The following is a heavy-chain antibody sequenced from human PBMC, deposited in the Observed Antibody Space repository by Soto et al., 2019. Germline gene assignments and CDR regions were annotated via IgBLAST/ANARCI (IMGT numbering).Heavy chain of an antibody. CDR1: GGSISSGGYY. D-gene: IGHD3-22*01. Sequence: QVQLQESGPGLVKPSQTLSLTCTVSGGSISSGGYYWSWIRQHPGKGLEWIGYIYYSGSTYYNPSLKSRVTISVDTSKNQFALKLSSVTAADTAVYYCAGGLMGASSGYRPPFDYWGQGTLVTVSS. CDR2: IYYSGST. V-gene: IGHV4-31*03. CDR3: AGGLMGASSGYRPPFDY. J-gene: IGHJ4*02.